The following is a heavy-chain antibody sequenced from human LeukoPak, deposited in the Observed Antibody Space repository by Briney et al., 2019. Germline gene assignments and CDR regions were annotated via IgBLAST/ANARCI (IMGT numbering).Heavy chain of an antibody. CDR1: GGSIINHY. J-gene: IGHJ5*02. V-gene: IGHV4-59*11. Sequence: SETLSLTCTVSGGSIINHYWNWIRQPPGKGLEWIGYIYYSGSTNYNPSLKSRVTISVDTSKNQFSLKLSSVTAADTAVYYCARVPATRWWFDPWGQGTLVTVSS. D-gene: IGHD6-25*01. CDR2: IYYSGST. CDR3: ARVPATRWWFDP.